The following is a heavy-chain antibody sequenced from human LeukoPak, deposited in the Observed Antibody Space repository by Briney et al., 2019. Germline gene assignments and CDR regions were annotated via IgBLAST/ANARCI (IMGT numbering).Heavy chain of an antibody. V-gene: IGHV3-21*01. CDR3: ARGHSTPLTTGNRFDP. D-gene: IGHD4-11*01. J-gene: IGHJ5*02. Sequence: GGSLRLSCAASGFTFSSYSMNWVRQAPGKGLEWVSSISSSSTYIYYADTVKDRFTTSRDNAKNSLYLQMNSLRAEDTAVYYCARGHSTPLTTGNRFDPWGQGTLVTVSS. CDR2: ISSSSTYI. CDR1: GFTFSSYS.